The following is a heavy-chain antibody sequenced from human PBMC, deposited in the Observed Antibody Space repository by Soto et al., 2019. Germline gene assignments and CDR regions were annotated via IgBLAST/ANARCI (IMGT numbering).Heavy chain of an antibody. Sequence: SETLSLTCAVYGGSFSGYYWSWIRQPPGKGLEWIGEINHSGSTNYNPSLKSRVTISVDTSKNQFSLKLSSVTAADTAVYYCASGQWELLAAFDIWGQGTMVTVSS. V-gene: IGHV4-34*01. CDR3: ASGQWELLAAFDI. J-gene: IGHJ3*02. D-gene: IGHD1-26*01. CDR1: GGSFSGYY. CDR2: INHSGST.